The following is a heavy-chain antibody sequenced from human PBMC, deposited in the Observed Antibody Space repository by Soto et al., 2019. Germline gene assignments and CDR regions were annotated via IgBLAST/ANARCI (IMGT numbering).Heavy chain of an antibody. J-gene: IGHJ4*02. Sequence: EVQLVESGGGLVQPGGSLRLSCAASAFTFSSSWMSWVRQAPGKGLEWVANIKQDGSEKYYVDSVKGRFTISRDNAKNSLYMQMNSLRADDTAVYYCARPYGSGSYPLDYFDYWGQGTLVTVSS. V-gene: IGHV3-7*01. CDR3: ARPYGSGSYPLDYFDY. CDR2: IKQDGSEK. CDR1: AFTFSSSW. D-gene: IGHD3-10*01.